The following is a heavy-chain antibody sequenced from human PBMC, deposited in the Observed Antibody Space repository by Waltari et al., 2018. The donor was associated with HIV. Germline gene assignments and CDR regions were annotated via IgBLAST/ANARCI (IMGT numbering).Heavy chain of an antibody. D-gene: IGHD2-2*01. V-gene: IGHV3-30*04. Sequence: QVQLVESGGGVVQPGGSLKLSCAASGFSFSNHAMHWVRQAPGKGAGWVAVMLVYGENKKSPKSGEGRCTVSRDNSNNTGYLEMSSLRPGDTAVYYCAREGDCFSNKCSGGLMSYWGQGTLVTVSS. CDR2: MLVYGENK. CDR1: GFSFSNHA. CDR3: AREGDCFSNKCSGGLMSY. J-gene: IGHJ4*02.